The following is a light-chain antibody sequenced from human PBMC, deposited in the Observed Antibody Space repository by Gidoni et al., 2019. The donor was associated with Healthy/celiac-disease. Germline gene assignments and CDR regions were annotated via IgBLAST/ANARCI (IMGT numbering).Light chain of an antibody. J-gene: IGKJ2*01. CDR2: LGS. V-gene: IGKV2-28*01. CDR3: MQALQTPPYT. CDR1: QSLLHSNGYNY. Sequence: DIVMTQSPLSLPVTPGDPASISCRSSQSLLHSNGYNYLDWYLQKPGQSPQLLIYLGSNRASGVPDRFSGSGSGTDFTLKISRVEAEDVGVYYCMQALQTPPYTFXQXTKLEIK.